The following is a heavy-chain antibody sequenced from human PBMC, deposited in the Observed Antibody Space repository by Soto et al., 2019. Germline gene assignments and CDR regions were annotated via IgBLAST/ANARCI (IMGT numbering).Heavy chain of an antibody. D-gene: IGHD6-13*01. Sequence: EVQLVESGGGLIQPGGSLRLSCAASGFTVSSNYMSWVRQAPGKGLEWVSVIYSGGSTYYADSVKGRFTISRDNSKNTRYLQMNSLRAEDTAVYYCARSHRYSSSSYRFGTDGYYFDYWGQGTLVTVSS. V-gene: IGHV3-53*01. J-gene: IGHJ4*02. CDR3: ARSHRYSSSSYRFGTDGYYFDY. CDR1: GFTVSSNY. CDR2: IYSGGST.